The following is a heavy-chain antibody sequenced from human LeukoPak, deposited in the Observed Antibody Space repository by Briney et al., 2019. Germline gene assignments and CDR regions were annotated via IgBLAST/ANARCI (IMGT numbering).Heavy chain of an antibody. D-gene: IGHD1-26*01. J-gene: IGHJ4*02. CDR3: ARGVGATGGYYFDY. Sequence: PSESLSLTCTVSGYSISSGYYWGWIQQPPGKGLEWIGSIYHSGSTYYNPSLKSRVTISVDTSKNQFSLKLSSVTAADTAVYYCARGVGATGGYYFDYWGQGTLVTVSS. CDR1: GYSISSGYY. V-gene: IGHV4-38-2*02. CDR2: IYHSGST.